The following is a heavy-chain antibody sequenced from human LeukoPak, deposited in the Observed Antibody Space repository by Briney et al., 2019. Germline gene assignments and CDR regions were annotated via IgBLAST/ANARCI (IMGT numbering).Heavy chain of an antibody. CDR2: IKQDGSEK. V-gene: IGHV3-7*01. D-gene: IGHD3-3*01. Sequence: PGGSLRLSCAASGFTFSSYWMSWVRQAPGKGLEWVANIKQDGSEKYYVDSVKGRFTISRDNAKNSLYLQMNSLRAEDTAVYYCARESPTHLGLEWDPWGQGTLVTVSS. CDR1: GFTFSSYW. J-gene: IGHJ5*02. CDR3: ARESPTHLGLEWDP.